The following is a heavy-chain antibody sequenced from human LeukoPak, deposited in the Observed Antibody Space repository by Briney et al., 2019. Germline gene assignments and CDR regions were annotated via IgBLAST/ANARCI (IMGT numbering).Heavy chain of an antibody. CDR1: GGSISSGDYY. CDR2: IYYSGST. D-gene: IGHD4-17*01. V-gene: IGHV4-30-4*08. Sequence: SQTLSLTCTVSGGSISSGDYYWSWIRQPPGKGLEWIGYIYYSGSTNYNPSLKSRVTISVDTSKNQFSLKLSSVTAADTAVYYCARTTGYGDYCDAFDIWGQGTMVTVSS. J-gene: IGHJ3*02. CDR3: ARTTGYGDYCDAFDI.